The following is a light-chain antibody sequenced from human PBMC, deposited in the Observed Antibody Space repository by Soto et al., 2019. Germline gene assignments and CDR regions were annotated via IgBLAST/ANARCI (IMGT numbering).Light chain of an antibody. Sequence: QSALTQPASVSGSPGQSITISCTGTSSDVGKYNLVSWYQQHPGKAPKIIIFEVNERPSGVSNRFSGSKSGNTASLTISVLQADDEADYYCCSYGISSPWVFGGGAKLTVL. CDR1: SSDVGKYNL. CDR2: EVN. V-gene: IGLV2-23*02. J-gene: IGLJ3*02. CDR3: CSYGISSPWV.